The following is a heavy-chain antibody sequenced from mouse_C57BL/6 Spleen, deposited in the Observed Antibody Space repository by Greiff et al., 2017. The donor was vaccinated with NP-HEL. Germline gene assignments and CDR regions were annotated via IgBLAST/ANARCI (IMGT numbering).Heavy chain of an antibody. J-gene: IGHJ4*01. Sequence: VHLVESGPGLVQPSQSLSITCTVSGFSLTSYGVHWVRQSPGKGLEWLGVIWSGGSTDYNAAFISRLSISKDNSKSQVFFKMNSLQADDTAIYYCARKPPYYGSSYDYAMDYWGQGTSVTVSS. CDR3: ARKPPYYGSSYDYAMDY. CDR2: IWSGGST. V-gene: IGHV2-2*01. D-gene: IGHD1-1*01. CDR1: GFSLTSYG.